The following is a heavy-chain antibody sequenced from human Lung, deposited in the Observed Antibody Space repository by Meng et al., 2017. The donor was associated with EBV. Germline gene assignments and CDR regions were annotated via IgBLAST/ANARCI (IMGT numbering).Heavy chain of an antibody. CDR1: GGSVSICGHS. V-gene: IGHV4-61*08. Sequence: QLQLQEWGPGLVKPSETLSLPCTVSGGSVSICGHSWNWIRQAPGKGLEWIGVIYDSGSTNYNSSLKSRVTISVDTSKNQFSLKLSSVTAADTAVYYCARRGACDFWNIFYPACYDPWGQGTLVTVSS. CDR2: IYDSGST. D-gene: IGHD3-3*01. J-gene: IGHJ5*02. CDR3: ARRGACDFWNIFYPACYDP.